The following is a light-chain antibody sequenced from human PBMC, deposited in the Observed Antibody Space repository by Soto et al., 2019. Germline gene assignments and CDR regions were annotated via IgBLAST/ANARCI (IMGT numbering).Light chain of an antibody. Sequence: DIQMTQSPSTLSASVQDRVTITCRASQSISSWLAWYQQKPGKAPKLLIYDASSLESGVPSRFSGSGSGTEFTLTISSLQPDDFATYCCQQYNSYSQTFGQGTKVDIK. J-gene: IGKJ1*01. CDR1: QSISSW. V-gene: IGKV1-5*01. CDR3: QQYNSYSQT. CDR2: DAS.